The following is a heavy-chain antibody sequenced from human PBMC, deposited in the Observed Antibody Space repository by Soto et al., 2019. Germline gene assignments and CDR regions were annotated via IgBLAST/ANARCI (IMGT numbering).Heavy chain of an antibody. CDR3: AKAGYSYGTNSDFDY. Sequence: LRLSCAASGFTFSGYAMSWVRQAPGKGLEWVSAISGSGGSTYYADSVKGRFTISRDNSKNTLYLQMNSLRAEDTAVYYCAKAGYSYGTNSDFDYWGQGTLVTGSS. CDR1: GFTFSGYA. CDR2: ISGSGGST. D-gene: IGHD5-18*01. J-gene: IGHJ4*02. V-gene: IGHV3-23*01.